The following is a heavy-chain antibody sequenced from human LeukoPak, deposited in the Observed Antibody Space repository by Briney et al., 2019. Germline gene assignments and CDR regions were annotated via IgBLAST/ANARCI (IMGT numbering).Heavy chain of an antibody. CDR2: ISSSSSYI. J-gene: IGHJ4*02. CDR1: GFTFSSYS. D-gene: IGHD1-26*01. CDR3: ARSEWELLGGSDY. Sequence: PGGSLRLSCTASGFTFSSYSMNWVRQAPGKGLEWVSSISSSSSYIYHADSVKGRFTISRDNAKNSLYLQMNSLRAEDTAVYYCARSEWELLGGSDYWGQGTLVTVSS. V-gene: IGHV3-21*01.